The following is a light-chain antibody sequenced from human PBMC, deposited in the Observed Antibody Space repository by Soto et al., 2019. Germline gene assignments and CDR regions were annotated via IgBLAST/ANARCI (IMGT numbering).Light chain of an antibody. J-gene: IGKJ1*01. V-gene: IGKV3-20*01. Sequence: EIVWTQSPGTLSLSPGERATLSCRASLSLGNYLAWYQQKPGQAPRLLIYDASNRATGIPARFSGSGSGEDFNLTISRLESEDFAVYYRQQYGRSPVTFGHGPKVGIK. CDR1: LSLGNY. CDR3: QQYGRSPVT. CDR2: DAS.